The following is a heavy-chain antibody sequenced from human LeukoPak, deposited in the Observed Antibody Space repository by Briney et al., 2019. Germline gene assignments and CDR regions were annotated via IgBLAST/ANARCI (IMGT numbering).Heavy chain of an antibody. D-gene: IGHD2-21*01. CDR1: GFTFSSYW. Sequence: GGSLRLSCIASGFTFSSYWMSWVRQAPGKGLEWVANIKQDGSEKDYVDSVKGRFTISRDNAQNSLYLQMNSLRAEDTAVYYCARYCGGDCYGMDVWGQGTTVTVSS. CDR2: IKQDGSEK. J-gene: IGHJ6*02. CDR3: ARYCGGDCYGMDV. V-gene: IGHV3-7*01.